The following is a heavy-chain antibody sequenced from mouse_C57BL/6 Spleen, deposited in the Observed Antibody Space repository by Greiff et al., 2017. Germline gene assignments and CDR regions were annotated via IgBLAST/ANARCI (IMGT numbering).Heavy chain of an antibody. V-gene: IGHV1-66*01. CDR3: ARYNDYDWAWFAY. Sequence: VQLQQSGPELVKPGASVKISCKASGYSFTSYYIHWVKQRPGQGLEWIGWIYPGSGNTKYNEKFKGKATLTADTSSSTAYMQLSSLTSEDSAVYYCARYNDYDWAWFAYWGQGTLVTVSA. D-gene: IGHD2-4*01. J-gene: IGHJ3*01. CDR1: GYSFTSYY. CDR2: IYPGSGNT.